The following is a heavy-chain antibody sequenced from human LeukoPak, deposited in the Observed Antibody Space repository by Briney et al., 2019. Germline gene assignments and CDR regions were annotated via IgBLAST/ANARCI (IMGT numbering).Heavy chain of an antibody. V-gene: IGHV1-46*01. CDR2: INPSGGT. D-gene: IGHD1-1*01. J-gene: IGHJ5*02. CDR1: GYTFSIYN. CDR3: ARESRWKNWFDP. Sequence: ASVKVSCKASGYTFSIYNMHWVRQAPGQGLEWMGIINPSGGTSYAQKLQGRITMTRDTSTSTVYMELSSLRSEDTAVYYCARESRWKNWFDPWGQGTLVTVSS.